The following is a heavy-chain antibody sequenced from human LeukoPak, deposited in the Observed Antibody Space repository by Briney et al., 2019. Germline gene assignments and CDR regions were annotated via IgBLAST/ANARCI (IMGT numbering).Heavy chain of an antibody. Sequence: LETLSLTCAVYGGSFSGYYWSWIRQPPGKGLEWIGEINHSGSTNYNPSLKSRVTISVDTSKNQFSLKLSSVTAADTAVYYCARGNSSGYYFDYWGQGTLVTVSS. CDR1: GGSFSGYY. CDR3: ARGNSSGYYFDY. CDR2: INHSGST. D-gene: IGHD3-22*01. V-gene: IGHV4-34*01. J-gene: IGHJ4*02.